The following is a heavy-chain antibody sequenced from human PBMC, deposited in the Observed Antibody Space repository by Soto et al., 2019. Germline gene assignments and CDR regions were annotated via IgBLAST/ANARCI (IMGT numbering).Heavy chain of an antibody. V-gene: IGHV4-31*03. D-gene: IGHD2-2*01. Sequence: SQTLSLTCTVSGGSISSGGYYCSWIHQHPGKGLEWIGYIYYSGSTHYNPSLKSRVTISVDTSKNQFSLKLSSVTAADTAVYYCARGYCSSTSCFDPWGQGTLVTVSS. CDR3: ARGYCSSTSCFDP. CDR1: GGSISSGGYY. J-gene: IGHJ5*02. CDR2: IYYSGST.